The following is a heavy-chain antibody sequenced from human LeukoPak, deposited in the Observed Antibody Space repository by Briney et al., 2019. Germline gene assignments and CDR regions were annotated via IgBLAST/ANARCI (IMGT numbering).Heavy chain of an antibody. CDR2: ISYDGRQT. J-gene: IGHJ4*02. CDR1: GFTFSSYG. D-gene: IGHD4-17*01. Sequence: GRSLRLSCAASGFTFSSYGMHWVRQAPGKGLAWVAVISYDGRQTYYADSVKGRFTISRDNSKSTVYLQMNSLTTDDTAVYSCAKDFNTVTTLDSWGQGTLVTVSS. V-gene: IGHV3-30*18. CDR3: AKDFNTVTTLDS.